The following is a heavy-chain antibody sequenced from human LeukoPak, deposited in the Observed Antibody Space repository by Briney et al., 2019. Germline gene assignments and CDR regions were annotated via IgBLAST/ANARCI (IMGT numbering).Heavy chain of an antibody. D-gene: IGHD3-10*01. CDR2: IGSKIDGGTT. Sequence: PGGSLRLSCAASGFTFSNAWMSWVRHALGKGLEWVGHIGSKIDGGTTDYAAPVKGRFTISRGDSKNTLYVEMNSMKTEDTAVYYCTTRSGRDGYWGQGTLVTVSS. V-gene: IGHV3-15*04. CDR1: GFTFSNAW. J-gene: IGHJ4*02. CDR3: TTRSGRDGY.